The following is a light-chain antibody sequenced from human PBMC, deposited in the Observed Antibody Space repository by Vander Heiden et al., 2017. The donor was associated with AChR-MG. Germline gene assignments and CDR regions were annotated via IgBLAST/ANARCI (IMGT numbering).Light chain of an antibody. CDR1: QSISSW. Sequence: DIQMTPSPSTLSASVGSRVTITCRASQSISSWLAWYQQKPGKAPKLLIYDASSLESGVPSRFSGSGSGTEFTLTISSLQPDDIATYYCQQYNSYEGTFGQGTKVEIK. V-gene: IGKV1-5*01. J-gene: IGKJ1*01. CDR2: DAS. CDR3: QQYNSYEGT.